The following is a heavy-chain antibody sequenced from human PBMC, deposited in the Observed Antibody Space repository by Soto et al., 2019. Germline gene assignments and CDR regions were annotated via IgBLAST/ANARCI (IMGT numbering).Heavy chain of an antibody. J-gene: IGHJ5*02. V-gene: IGHV3-30*18. Sequence: QVQLVESGGGVVQPGRSLRLSCAASGFTFSSYGMQWVRQAPGKGLEWVAVISYDGSNKYYADSVKGRFTISRDNSKNTLYLQMNSLRAEDTAVYYCAKSWFDPWGQGTLVTVSS. CDR1: GFTFSSYG. CDR3: AKSWFDP. CDR2: ISYDGSNK.